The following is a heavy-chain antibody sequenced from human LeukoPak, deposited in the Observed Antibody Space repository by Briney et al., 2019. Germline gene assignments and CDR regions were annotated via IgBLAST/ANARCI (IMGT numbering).Heavy chain of an antibody. Sequence: GGSLRLFCAASGFTLSSYWIHWVRRGPGKGLVWVSRSNSEGTRTSYAGAVKGRFTISRDNAKNTLYLHMNSLRAEDTAVYFCVRVNCVGHCDSRDWYFDLRGRGTLVAVSS. V-gene: IGHV3-74*01. CDR1: GFTLSSYW. CDR3: VRVNCVGHCDSRDWYFDL. J-gene: IGHJ2*01. CDR2: SNSEGTRT. D-gene: IGHD2-21*02.